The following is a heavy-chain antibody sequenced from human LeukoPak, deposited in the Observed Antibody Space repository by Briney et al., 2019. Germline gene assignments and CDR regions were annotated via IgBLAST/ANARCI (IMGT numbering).Heavy chain of an antibody. CDR2: IRYDGSNK. CDR1: GFTFSSYG. CDR3: AKDIRTSARTPPGDC. J-gene: IGHJ4*02. D-gene: IGHD1-14*01. V-gene: IGHV3-30*02. Sequence: PGGSLRLSCAASGFTFSSYGMHWVRQAPGKGLEWVAYIRYDGSNKYYADSVKGRFTISRDNSKNTLYLQMNSLRAEDTAVYYCAKDIRTSARTPPGDCWGQGTLVTVSS.